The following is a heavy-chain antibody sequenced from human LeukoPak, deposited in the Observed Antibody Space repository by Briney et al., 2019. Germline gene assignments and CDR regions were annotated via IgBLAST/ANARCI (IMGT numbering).Heavy chain of an antibody. D-gene: IGHD6-19*01. CDR2: ISRSGSTK. J-gene: IGHJ6*03. CDR3: ARDREQWLVPSLYYYYYYMDV. CDR1: GFTFSDYN. Sequence: PGGSLRLSCAASGFTFSDYNMRWIRQAPGKGLEWVSSISRSGSTKYYADSVKGRFTISRDNAKNSLYLQMNSLRAEDTAVYYCARDREQWLVPSLYYYYYYMDVWGKGTTVTVSS. V-gene: IGHV3-11*04.